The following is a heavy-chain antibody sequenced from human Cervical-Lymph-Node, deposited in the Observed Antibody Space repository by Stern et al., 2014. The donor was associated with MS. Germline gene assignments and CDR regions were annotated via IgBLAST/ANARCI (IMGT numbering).Heavy chain of an antibody. Sequence: EVQLVESGGGLVQPGGSLRLSCAASGLISSDHYMDWVRQAPGKGLEWVGRTRNKPKGYTTEYAASVKGRFTISRDDSKNSLYLQMNSLRTEDTAVYYCASSLGSSGWRDFDCWGRGTLVTVSP. CDR1: GLISSDHY. J-gene: IGHJ4*02. CDR2: TRNKPKGYTT. CDR3: ASSLGSSGWRDFDC. D-gene: IGHD6-19*01. V-gene: IGHV3-72*01.